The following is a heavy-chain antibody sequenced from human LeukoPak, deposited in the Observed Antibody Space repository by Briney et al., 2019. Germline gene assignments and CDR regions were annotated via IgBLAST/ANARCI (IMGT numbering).Heavy chain of an antibody. CDR2: LSGSGGKT. CDR3: AKTFAGPSIRSEYYFDS. CDR1: GFTFINYA. J-gene: IGHJ4*02. Sequence: GRSLRLSCSASGFTFINYAMGWVRPAPGKGLEWGSCLSGSGGKTFYADSVGGRFTFSRDTSRSPLCLQMSRLHAEHTPLYCCAKTFAGPSIRSEYYFDSWGQGTLVTVSS. D-gene: IGHD3-3*02. V-gene: IGHV3-23*01.